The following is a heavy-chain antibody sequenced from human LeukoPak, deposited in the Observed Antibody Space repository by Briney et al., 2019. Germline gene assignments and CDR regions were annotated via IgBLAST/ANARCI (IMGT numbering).Heavy chain of an antibody. CDR3: ARGSGDEDY. Sequence: SETLSLTCTVSGYSISSGYYWGWIRQPPGKGLEWIGSIYHSGSTYYNPSLKSRVTISVDTSKNQFSLKLSSVTAADTAVCYCARGSGDEDYWGQGTLVTVSS. CDR2: IYHSGST. J-gene: IGHJ4*02. D-gene: IGHD2-21*01. V-gene: IGHV4-38-2*02. CDR1: GYSISSGYY.